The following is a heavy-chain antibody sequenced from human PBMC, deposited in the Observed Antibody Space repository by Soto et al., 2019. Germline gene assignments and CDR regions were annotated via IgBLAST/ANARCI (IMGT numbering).Heavy chain of an antibody. J-gene: IGHJ3*02. CDR2: ILVSGST. Sequence: GGSLRLSCAVSGFICSSYDMSWVRQAPGKGLEWVSTILVSGSTHYEDSVKGRFTISRDTSRNTVYLQMNSLTAGDTAVYYCAKATATGGGAFEIYGQGTMVTVSS. CDR3: AKATATGGGAFEI. V-gene: IGHV3-23*01. D-gene: IGHD2-8*02. CDR1: GFICSSYD.